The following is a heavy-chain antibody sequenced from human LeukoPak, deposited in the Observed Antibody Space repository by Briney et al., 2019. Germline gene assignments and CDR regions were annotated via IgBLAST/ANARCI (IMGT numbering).Heavy chain of an antibody. D-gene: IGHD3-22*01. V-gene: IGHV3-7*01. CDR3: ARDSPSYYYDSSGPSDY. J-gene: IGHJ4*02. CDR2: IKQDGSEK. CDR1: GFTFSSYW. Sequence: GGSLRLSCAASGFTFSSYWMSWVRQAPGKGLEWVANIKQDGSEKYYVDSVKGRFTISRDNAKNSLYLQMNSLRAEDTAVYYCARDSPSYYYDSSGPSDYWGQGTLVTVSS.